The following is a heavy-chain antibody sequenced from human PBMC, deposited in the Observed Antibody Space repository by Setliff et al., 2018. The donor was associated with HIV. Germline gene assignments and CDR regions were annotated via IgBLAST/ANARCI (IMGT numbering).Heavy chain of an antibody. Sequence: PGESLKISCAASGFTFSDYYMSWIRQAPGKGLEWVSYISSSGTYTNYTASVRGRFTISRDNAKNSLYLQMNGLRAEDTALYYCARDRGNTKVAFDIWGQGTMVTVSS. CDR2: ISSSGTYT. D-gene: IGHD3-16*01. J-gene: IGHJ3*02. CDR1: GFTFSDYY. CDR3: ARDRGNTKVAFDI. V-gene: IGHV3-11*05.